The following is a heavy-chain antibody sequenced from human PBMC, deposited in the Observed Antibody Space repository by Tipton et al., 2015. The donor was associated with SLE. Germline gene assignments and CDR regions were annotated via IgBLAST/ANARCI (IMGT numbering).Heavy chain of an antibody. J-gene: IGHJ4*02. D-gene: IGHD1-26*01. CDR3: TKTPGGYFDY. CDR1: GFTFSSYA. V-gene: IGHV3-23*03. CDR2: IYSGGST. Sequence: GSLRLSCAASGFTFSSYAMSWVRQAPGKGLEWASVIYSGGSTYYADSVKGRFTISRDNSKNTLYLQMNSLRAEDTAVYYCTKTPGGYFDYWGQGTLVIVSS.